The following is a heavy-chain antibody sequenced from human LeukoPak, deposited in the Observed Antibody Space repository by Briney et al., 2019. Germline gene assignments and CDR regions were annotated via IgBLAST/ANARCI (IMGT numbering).Heavy chain of an antibody. CDR3: ARVLRYCRGGNCYSGGLGYMDV. CDR2: ISRSGSTK. Sequence: GGSLRLSCAASGFTFSDYNMRWIRQAPGKGLEWVSSISRSGSTKYYADSVKGRFTISRDNAKNSLFLQMNSLRAEDTAVYYCARVLRYCRGGNCYSGGLGYMDVWGKGTTVTISS. J-gene: IGHJ6*03. D-gene: IGHD2-15*01. CDR1: GFTFSDYN. V-gene: IGHV3-11*01.